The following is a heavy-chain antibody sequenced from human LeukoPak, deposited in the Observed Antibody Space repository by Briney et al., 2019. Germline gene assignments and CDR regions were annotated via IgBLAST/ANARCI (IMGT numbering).Heavy chain of an antibody. CDR2: IYYSGST. CDR3: ARQIDDYYDTSGYWK. V-gene: IGHV4-39*01. Sequence: SETLSLTCTVSGGSISSSSYYWGWIRQPPGKGLEWIGSIYYSGSTNYNPSLKSRVTISIDTSKNQFSLKLSSVTAPDTAVYYCARQIDDYYDTSGYWKWGQGTLVTVSS. J-gene: IGHJ4*02. D-gene: IGHD3-22*01. CDR1: GGSISSSSYY.